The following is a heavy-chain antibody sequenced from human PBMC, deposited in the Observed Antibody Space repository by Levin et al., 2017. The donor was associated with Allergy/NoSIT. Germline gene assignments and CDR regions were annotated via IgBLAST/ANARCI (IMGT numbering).Heavy chain of an antibody. CDR1: GLDFNIYG. J-gene: IGHJ4*02. Sequence: GGSLILSCAVSGLDFNIYGMNWVRQAPGKGLEWVALISGGGNDGFYADSVRGRFTISRDNSKNMLYLQMNSLRPGDTAIYYCAARVFDYWGQGTLVTVSS. CDR2: ISGGGNDG. CDR3: AARVFDY. V-gene: IGHV3-30*03.